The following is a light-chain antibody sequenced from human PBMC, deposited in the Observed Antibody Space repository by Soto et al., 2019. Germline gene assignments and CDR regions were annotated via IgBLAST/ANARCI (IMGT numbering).Light chain of an antibody. Sequence: QSVLTQPASVSGSPGQSITISCTGTSIDVGGYNYVSWYQQHPGKAPKLMIYDVSNRPSGVSNRFSGSKSGNTASLTISGLQAEDEADYYCSSYTSSSTLDVVFGGGTLLTVL. J-gene: IGLJ2*01. CDR1: SIDVGGYNY. V-gene: IGLV2-14*01. CDR2: DVS. CDR3: SSYTSSSTLDVV.